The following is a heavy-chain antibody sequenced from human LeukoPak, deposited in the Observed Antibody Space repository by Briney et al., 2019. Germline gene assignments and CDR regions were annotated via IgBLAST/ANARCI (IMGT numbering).Heavy chain of an antibody. Sequence: SETLSLTCAVFGGSFSVYYWSWIRQSPEKGLEWIGEMSHTGATNYNPSLKSRVTVSVDTSKKQFSLNLRSVTAADTAVYYCARQRRNDCSSPSCYIDYWGQGTLVTVSS. J-gene: IGHJ4*02. CDR1: GGSFSVYY. V-gene: IGHV4-34*01. CDR3: ARQRRNDCSSPSCYIDY. CDR2: MSHTGAT. D-gene: IGHD2-2*02.